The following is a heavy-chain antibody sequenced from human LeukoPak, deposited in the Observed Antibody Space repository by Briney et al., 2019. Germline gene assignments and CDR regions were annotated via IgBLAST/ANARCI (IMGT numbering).Heavy chain of an antibody. CDR1: GDSISSYY. Sequence: PSETLSLTCTVSGDSISSYYWSWIRQPPGKGLEWIGYIYHSGNTNSNPSLKSRVTISVDTTKNQFPLKLSSVTAADTAVYYCARSIIVVVAAGALDIWGQGTMVTVSS. J-gene: IGHJ3*02. V-gene: IGHV4-59*08. D-gene: IGHD2-21*02. CDR2: IYHSGNT. CDR3: ARSIIVVVAAGALDI.